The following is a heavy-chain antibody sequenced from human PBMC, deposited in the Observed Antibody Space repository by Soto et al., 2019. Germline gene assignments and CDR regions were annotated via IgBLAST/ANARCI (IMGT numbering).Heavy chain of an antibody. D-gene: IGHD5-18*01. CDR2: IYPGDSDT. V-gene: IGHV5-51*01. CDR3: ARLNSDTAMVLTNYYYYGMDV. CDR1: GYSFTSYW. J-gene: IGHJ6*02. Sequence: GESLKISCKGSGYSFTSYWIGWVRQMPGKGLEWMGIIYPGDSDTRYSPSFQGQVTISADKSISTAYLQWSSLKASDTAMYYCARLNSDTAMVLTNYYYYGMDVWGQGTTVTSP.